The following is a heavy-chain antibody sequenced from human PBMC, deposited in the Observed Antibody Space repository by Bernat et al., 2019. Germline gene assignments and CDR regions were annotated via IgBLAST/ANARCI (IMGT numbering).Heavy chain of an antibody. J-gene: IGHJ4*02. CDR2: ISYDGSNK. Sequence: QVQLVESGGGVVQPGRSLRLSCAASGFTFSSYAMHWVRQAPGKGLEWVAVISYDGSNKYYADSVKGRFTISRDNSKNTLYLKMNSLRAEDTAVYYCARGSDIVVVPAAIPGGDYFDYWGQGALVTVSS. D-gene: IGHD2-2*01. CDR3: ARGSDIVVVPAAIPGGDYFDY. CDR1: GFTFSSYA. V-gene: IGHV3-30*01.